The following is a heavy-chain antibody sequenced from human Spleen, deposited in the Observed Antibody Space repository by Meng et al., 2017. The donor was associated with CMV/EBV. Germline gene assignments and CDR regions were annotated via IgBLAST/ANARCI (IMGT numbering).Heavy chain of an antibody. CDR1: GYTFTNYD. CDR3: ARDDTRVVVVPAAISAQPYYYYYGMDV. Sequence: SVKVSCKASGYTFTNYDISWVRQAPGQGLEWMGGIIPIFGTANYAQKFQGRVTITTDESTSTAYMELSSLRSEDTAVYYCARDDTRVVVVPAAISAQPYYYYYGMDVWGQGTTVTVSS. D-gene: IGHD2-2*01. V-gene: IGHV1-69*05. J-gene: IGHJ6*02. CDR2: IIPIFGTA.